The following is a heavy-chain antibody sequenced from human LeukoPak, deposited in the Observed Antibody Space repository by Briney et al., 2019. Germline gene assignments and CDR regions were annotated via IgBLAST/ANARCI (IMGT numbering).Heavy chain of an antibody. Sequence: GGSLRLSCAAPGFTFSSYAMSWVRQAPGKGLEWVSAISGSGGSTYYADSVKGRFTISRDNSKNTLYLQMNSLRAEDTAVYYCAKDDSPYITMVRGVLTFDYWGQGTLVTVSS. CDR1: GFTFSSYA. V-gene: IGHV3-23*01. J-gene: IGHJ4*02. CDR3: AKDDSPYITMVRGVLTFDY. CDR2: ISGSGGST. D-gene: IGHD3-10*01.